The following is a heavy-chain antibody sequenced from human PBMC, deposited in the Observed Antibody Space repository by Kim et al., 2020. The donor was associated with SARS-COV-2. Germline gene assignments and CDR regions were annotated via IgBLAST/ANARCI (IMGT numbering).Heavy chain of an antibody. V-gene: IGHV4-34*01. CDR3: ARLGCSGGSCYSPDQYYY. Sequence: SETLSLTCAVYGGSFSGYYWSWIRQPPGKGLEWIGEINHSGSTNYNPSLKSRVTISVDTSKNQFSLKLSSVTAADTAVYYCARLGCSGGSCYSPDQYYY. CDR1: GGSFSGYY. CDR2: INHSGST. J-gene: IGHJ6*01. D-gene: IGHD2-15*01.